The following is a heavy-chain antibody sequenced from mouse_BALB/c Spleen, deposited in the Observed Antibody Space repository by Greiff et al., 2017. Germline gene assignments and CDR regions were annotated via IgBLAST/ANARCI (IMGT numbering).Heavy chain of an antibody. CDR2: ISSGSSTL. V-gene: IGHV5-17*02. CDR1: GFTFSSFG. D-gene: IGHD2-14*01. Sequence: EVMLVESGGGLVQPGGSRKLSCAASGFTFSSFGMHWVRQAPEKGLEWVAYISSGSSTLYYADTVKGRFTISRDNPKNTLFLQMTSLRSEDTAMYYCAREGRYDFDYWGQGTTLTVSS. CDR3: AREGRYDFDY. J-gene: IGHJ2*01.